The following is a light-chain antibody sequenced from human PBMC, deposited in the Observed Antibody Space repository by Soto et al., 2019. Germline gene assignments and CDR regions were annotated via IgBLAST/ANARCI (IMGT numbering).Light chain of an antibody. J-gene: IGLJ2*01. CDR2: EVT. Sequence: QSALIQPPSASGSPGQSVAISCTGTSSDVGGNNYVSWYQQHPGNAPKLMVYEVTKRPAGVPDRFSGSKSGNTASLTVSGLQAEDEADYYCSSYAGSNNVIFGGGTKLTVL. CDR1: SSDVGGNNY. V-gene: IGLV2-8*01. CDR3: SSYAGSNNVI.